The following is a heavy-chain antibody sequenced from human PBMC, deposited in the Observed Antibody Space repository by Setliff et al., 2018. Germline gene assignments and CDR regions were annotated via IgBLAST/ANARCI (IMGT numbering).Heavy chain of an antibody. V-gene: IGHV3-7*01. CDR2: IKQDGSEK. J-gene: IGHJ4*02. Sequence: GGSLRRSCAASGFTFSTYWMSWVRQDPGKGLEWVANIKQDGSEKYYVDSVKGRFSISRDNAKNSLYLQMNSLRAEDTAVYYCARDPHFDSWGQGTLVTVSS. CDR1: GFTFSTYW. CDR3: ARDPHFDS.